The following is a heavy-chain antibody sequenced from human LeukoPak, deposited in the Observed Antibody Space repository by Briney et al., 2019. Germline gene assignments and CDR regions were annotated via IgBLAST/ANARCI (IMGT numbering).Heavy chain of an antibody. Sequence: GESPKISCKGSGYSFTSYWIGWVRQMPGKGLEWMGIIYPGDSDTRYSPSFQGQVTISADKSISTAYLQWSSLKASDTAMYYCARPILGFGELLYYFDYWGQGTLVTVSS. CDR1: GYSFTSYW. J-gene: IGHJ4*02. D-gene: IGHD3-10*01. CDR2: IYPGDSDT. V-gene: IGHV5-51*01. CDR3: ARPILGFGELLYYFDY.